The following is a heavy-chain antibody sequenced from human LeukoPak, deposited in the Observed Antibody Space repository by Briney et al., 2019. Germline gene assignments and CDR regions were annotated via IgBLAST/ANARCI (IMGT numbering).Heavy chain of an antibody. V-gene: IGHV1-46*01. D-gene: IGHD5-12*01. CDR2: INPSGGST. J-gene: IGHJ3*02. Sequence: ASVNVSCKASGYTFTSYYMHWVRQAPGQGLEWMGIINPSGGSTSYAQKFQGRVTMTRDTSTSTVYMELSSLRSEDTAVYYCARAWWLRAAFDIWGQGTMVTVSS. CDR1: GYTFTSYY. CDR3: ARAWWLRAAFDI.